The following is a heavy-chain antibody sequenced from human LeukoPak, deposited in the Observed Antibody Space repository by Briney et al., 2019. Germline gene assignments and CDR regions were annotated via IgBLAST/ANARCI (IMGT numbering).Heavy chain of an antibody. CDR1: GGSISSYY. Sequence: SETLSLTCTVSGGSISSYYWSWIRQPPGKGLEWIGYIYYSGSTNYNPSLKSRVTISVDTSKNQFSLELSSVTAADTAVYYCARGGDRRRYCSSTSCYRAFDIWGQGTMVTVSS. J-gene: IGHJ3*02. CDR3: ARGGDRRRYCSSTSCYRAFDI. D-gene: IGHD2-2*01. CDR2: IYYSGST. V-gene: IGHV4-59*01.